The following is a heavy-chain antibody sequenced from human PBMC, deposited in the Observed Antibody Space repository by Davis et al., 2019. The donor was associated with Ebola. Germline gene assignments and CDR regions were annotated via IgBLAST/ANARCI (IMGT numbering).Heavy chain of an antibody. D-gene: IGHD3-22*01. Sequence: PSETLSLTCTVSGGSISSHYWSWIRQPPGEGLEWIGYIYYSGSTNYNPSLKSRVTISVDTSKNQFSLKLSSVTAADTAVYYCASSYYYDSSGYYHFDYWGQGTLVTVSS. V-gene: IGHV4-59*11. J-gene: IGHJ4*02. CDR3: ASSYYYDSSGYYHFDY. CDR2: IYYSGST. CDR1: GGSISSHY.